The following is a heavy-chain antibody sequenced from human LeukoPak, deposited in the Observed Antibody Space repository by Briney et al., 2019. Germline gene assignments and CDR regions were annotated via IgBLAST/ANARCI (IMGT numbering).Heavy chain of an antibody. V-gene: IGHV3-23*01. CDR1: GFTFSSYG. D-gene: IGHD6-13*01. Sequence: GGSLRLSCAASGFTFSSYGMSWVRQAPGKGLEWVSAISGSGGSTYYADSVKGRFTISRDNSKNTLYLQMNSLRAEDTAVYYCAKDYAAAGTYDYWGQGTLVTVSS. J-gene: IGHJ4*02. CDR3: AKDYAAAGTYDY. CDR2: ISGSGGST.